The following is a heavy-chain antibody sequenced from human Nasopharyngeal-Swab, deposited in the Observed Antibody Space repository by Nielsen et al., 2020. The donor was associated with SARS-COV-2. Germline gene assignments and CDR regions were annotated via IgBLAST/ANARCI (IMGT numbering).Heavy chain of an antibody. CDR1: GFNFGNFA. V-gene: IGHV3-23*01. D-gene: IGHD2-8*01. J-gene: IGHJ6*02. CDR2: ISADGTSSGIST. CDR3: AKDKATFCTSSVCYFGMDV. Sequence: GESLKISCAASGFNFGNFAMSWVRQAPGKGLEWVATISADGTSSGISTYDAESVKGRFTISRDSANDILHLQMNSLRAEDSALYYCAKDKATFCTSSVCYFGMDVWGQGTTVTVSS.